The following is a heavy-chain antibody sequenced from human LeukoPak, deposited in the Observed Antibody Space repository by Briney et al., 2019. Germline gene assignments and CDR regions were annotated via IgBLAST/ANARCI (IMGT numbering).Heavy chain of an antibody. J-gene: IGHJ4*02. Sequence: WGSLSLSRSASGFHLKGHDWHCVRQAPGKGLEYVSGISNDGGSTCYAASVKGRFTITRDNSKNTISLQMSSLRADDTAMYYCAKDTSSVVVLDYQDQG. D-gene: IGHD2-15*01. CDR1: GFHLKGHD. CDR2: ISNDGGST. CDR3: AKDTSSVVVLDY. V-gene: IGHV3-64D*09.